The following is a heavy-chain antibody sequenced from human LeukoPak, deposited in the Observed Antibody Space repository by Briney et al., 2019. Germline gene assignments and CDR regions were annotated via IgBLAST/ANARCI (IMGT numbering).Heavy chain of an antibody. CDR1: GFTFSNYA. J-gene: IGHJ4*02. Sequence: GGSLRLSCAASGFTFSNYAMSWVRQAPGKGLEWVSAISGSGGSTYYADSVKGRFTISRDKAKNSLYLQMNSLRAEDTAVYYCARHFCSSTSCSNWGQGTLVTVSS. CDR2: ISGSGGST. V-gene: IGHV3-23*01. CDR3: ARHFCSSTSCSN. D-gene: IGHD2-2*01.